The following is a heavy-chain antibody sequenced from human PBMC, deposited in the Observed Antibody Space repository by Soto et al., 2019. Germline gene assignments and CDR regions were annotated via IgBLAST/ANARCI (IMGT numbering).Heavy chain of an antibody. CDR2: IGVSDGSR. D-gene: IGHD7-27*01. CDR3: VKDTPAWRQVWGYDY. CDR1: GFTFSAYA. J-gene: IGHJ4*02. Sequence: EVQLLESGGALEQPGGSLRLSRAASGFTFSAYAMGWVRKPPGKGLEWVSSIGVSDGSRYYADSVKGRFSISRDNSENTVYLQMNGLRAEDTAVYYCVKDTPAWRQVWGYDYWGQGVQVTVSS. V-gene: IGHV3-23*01.